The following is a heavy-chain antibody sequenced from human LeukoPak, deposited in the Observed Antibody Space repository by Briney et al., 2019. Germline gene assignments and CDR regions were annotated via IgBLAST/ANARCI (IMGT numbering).Heavy chain of an antibody. D-gene: IGHD3-22*01. CDR1: GGSFSGYY. J-gene: IGHJ4*02. V-gene: IGHV4-34*01. CDR2: INHSGST. CDR3: ARVYSSGYYDRRFDY. Sequence: TSETLSLTCAVYGGSFSGYYWSWIRQPPGKGLEWIGEINHSGSTNYNPSLKSRVTISVDTSKNQFSLRLSSVTAADTAVYYCARVYSSGYYDRRFDYWGQGTLVTVSS.